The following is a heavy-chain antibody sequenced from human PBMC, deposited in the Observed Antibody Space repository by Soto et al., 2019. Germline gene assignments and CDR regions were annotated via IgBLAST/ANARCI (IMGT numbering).Heavy chain of an antibody. CDR1: GYSFGSFW. V-gene: IGHV5-10-1*01. J-gene: IGHJ6*02. CDR2: IYPRDSYI. Sequence: GESLKISCEGSGYSFGSFWISWVRQVPGKGLEWVGRIYPRDSYITYSPSFQGRVTISADKSSSTAYLQWSSLEASDTGIYYCAKRGWNSQASHYYYAMDVWGQGTTVTVSS. CDR3: AKRGWNSQASHYYYAMDV. D-gene: IGHD1-7*01.